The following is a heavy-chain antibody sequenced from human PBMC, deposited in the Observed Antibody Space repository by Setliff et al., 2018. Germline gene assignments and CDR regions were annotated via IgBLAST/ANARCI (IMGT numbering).Heavy chain of an antibody. CDR1: GYTFTLYY. J-gene: IGHJ3*02. Sequence: ASVKVSCKASGYTFTLYYLHWVRQAPGQGLEWMGRINANSGGTNYAQKFQGRVTMTRDASISTAYMDLSRLRSDDTAVYCCARDRVWGTLDAFDIWGRGTMVTVSS. CDR2: INANSGGT. CDR3: ARDRVWGTLDAFDI. V-gene: IGHV1-2*06. D-gene: IGHD3-16*01.